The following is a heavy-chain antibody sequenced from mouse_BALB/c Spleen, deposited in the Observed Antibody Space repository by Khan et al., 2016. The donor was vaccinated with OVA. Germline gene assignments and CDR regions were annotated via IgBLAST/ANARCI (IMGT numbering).Heavy chain of an antibody. CDR2: INPSTDYT. CDR3: VNHVSTSGWFTY. CDR1: GYTFTSYW. D-gene: IGHD1-1*01. J-gene: IGHJ3*01. V-gene: IGHV1-7*01. Sequence: VQLQQSGAELAKPGASVKMSCKASGYTFTSYWMHWVKQRPGQGLEWIGYINPSTDYTEYNQKFKDKATLTADKSYSTAYMQLTSLTSEDSAVDYCVNHVSTSGWFTYWGQGTLVTVSA.